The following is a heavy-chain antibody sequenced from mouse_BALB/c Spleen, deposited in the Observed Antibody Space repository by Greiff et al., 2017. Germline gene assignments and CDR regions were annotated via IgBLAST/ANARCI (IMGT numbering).Heavy chain of an antibody. V-gene: IGHV3-2*02. CDR1: GYSITSDYA. Sequence: EVQLQQSGPGLVKPSQSLSLTCTVTGYSITSDYAWNWIRQFPGNKLEWMGYISYSGSTSYNPSLKSRISITRDTSKNQFFLQLNSVTTEDTATYYCARAVGRYFDVWGAGTTVTVSS. CDR3: ARAVGRYFDV. J-gene: IGHJ1*01. CDR2: ISYSGST. D-gene: IGHD1-1*01.